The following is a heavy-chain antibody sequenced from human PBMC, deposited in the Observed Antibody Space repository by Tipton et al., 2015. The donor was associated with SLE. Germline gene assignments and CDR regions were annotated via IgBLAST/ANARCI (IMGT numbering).Heavy chain of an antibody. CDR3: AREGATMDWFDP. CDR1: GGTFSTYG. Sequence: QSGAEVKKPGSSVRVSCKASGGTFSTYGITWVRQAPGQGLEWMGGIITIFGIPNYAQKLQGRVTMTTDTSTSTAYMELRSLRSDDTAVYYCAREGATMDWFDPWGQGTLVTVSS. J-gene: IGHJ5*02. V-gene: IGHV1-69*17. D-gene: IGHD1-26*01. CDR2: IITIFGIP.